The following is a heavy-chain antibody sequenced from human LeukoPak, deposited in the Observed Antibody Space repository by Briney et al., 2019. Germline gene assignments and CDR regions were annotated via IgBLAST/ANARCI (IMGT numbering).Heavy chain of an antibody. CDR2: VSGYNGNT. D-gene: IGHD2-21*01. CDR1: GYTFTSYD. CDR3: ARGDWFDP. V-gene: IGHV1-18*01. J-gene: IGHJ5*02. Sequence: ASVKVSCKASGYTFTSYDINWVLQAPGQGLEWMGWVSGYNGNTNYAQKFEGRVAMTTDTSSSTAYMELRSLRSDDTAIYYCARGDWFDPWGQGTLVTVSS.